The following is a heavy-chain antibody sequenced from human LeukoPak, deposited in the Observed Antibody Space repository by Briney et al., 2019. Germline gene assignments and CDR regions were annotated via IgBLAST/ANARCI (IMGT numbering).Heavy chain of an antibody. D-gene: IGHD4-23*01. CDR3: ARGQTGSTVAYVLHYFDY. CDR2: INHSGST. Sequence: SETLSLTCAVYGGSFSGYYWSWIRQPPGKGLEWIGEINHSGSTNYNPSLKSRVTISVDTSKNQFSLKLSSVTAADTAVYCCARGQTGSTVAYVLHYFDYWGQGTLVTVSS. CDR1: GGSFSGYY. J-gene: IGHJ4*02. V-gene: IGHV4-34*01.